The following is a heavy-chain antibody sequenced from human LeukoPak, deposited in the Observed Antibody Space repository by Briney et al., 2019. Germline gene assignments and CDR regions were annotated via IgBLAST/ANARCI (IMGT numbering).Heavy chain of an antibody. V-gene: IGHV4-59*01. J-gene: IGHJ4*02. CDR3: ARGYYDILTGYYPIDY. CDR2: IYYSGST. Sequence: SETLSLTCTVSGGSISSYYWSWIRQPPGKGLEWIGYIYYSGSTNYNPSLKSRVTISVDTSKNQFSLKLSSVTAADTAVYYCARGYYDILTGYYPIDYWGQGTLVTVSS. CDR1: GGSISSYY. D-gene: IGHD3-9*01.